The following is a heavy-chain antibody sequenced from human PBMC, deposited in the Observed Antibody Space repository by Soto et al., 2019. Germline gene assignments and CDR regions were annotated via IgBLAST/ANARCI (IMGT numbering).Heavy chain of an antibody. V-gene: IGHV4-39*01. CDR2: IYYSGST. Sequence: SETLSLTGTVSGGSISSSSYYWGWIRQPPGKGLEWIGSIYYSGSTYYNPSLRSRVTISVDTSKNQFSLKLSSVTAADTAVYYCARSVLAKWFDPWGQGTLVTVSS. CDR3: ARSVLAKWFDP. J-gene: IGHJ5*02. CDR1: GGSISSSSYY.